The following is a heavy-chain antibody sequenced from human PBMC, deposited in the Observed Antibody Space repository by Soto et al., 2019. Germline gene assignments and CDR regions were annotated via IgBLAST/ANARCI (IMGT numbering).Heavy chain of an antibody. CDR1: GYTLTELS. Sequence: ASVKVSCKVSGYTLTELSMHWVRQAPGQGLEWMGWISGYNGNTDYAQKFQGRVTMTTDTSTSTAYMELRSLRSDDTAVYYCARDGEGYFWYGCDYWGQGTLVTVSS. J-gene: IGHJ4*02. D-gene: IGHD6-13*01. CDR2: ISGYNGNT. CDR3: ARDGEGYFWYGCDY. V-gene: IGHV1-18*01.